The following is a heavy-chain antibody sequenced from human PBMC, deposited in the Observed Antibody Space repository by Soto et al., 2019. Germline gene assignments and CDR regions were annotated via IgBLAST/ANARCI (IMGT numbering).Heavy chain of an antibody. Sequence: QVQLVQSGAEVKKPGASVKVSCKASGYIFTTYHLHWVRQAPGQGLEWMGVINPSTGSTTYAQKFQGRVTATRDTSTNTVYVELSSLTSDDAAVYYCAGWYSSGYIDYWGQGTLVTVSS. J-gene: IGHJ4*02. CDR2: INPSTGST. V-gene: IGHV1-46*01. CDR1: GYIFTTYH. CDR3: AGWYSSGYIDY. D-gene: IGHD6-19*01.